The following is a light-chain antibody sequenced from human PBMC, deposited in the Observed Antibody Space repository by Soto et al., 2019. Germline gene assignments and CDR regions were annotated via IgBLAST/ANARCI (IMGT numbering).Light chain of an antibody. J-gene: IGKJ2*01. V-gene: IGKV3-20*01. CDR1: QSVSSSY. CDR2: GAS. CDR3: QQYGSSPHT. Sequence: EIVLTQSPGTLSLSPGERATLSCRASQSVSSSYLAWYQQKPGRAPRLLIYGASSRATGIPDRFSGSGSGTDFPLTISRLEPEDFAVYSCQQYGSSPHTFGQGTKLEIK.